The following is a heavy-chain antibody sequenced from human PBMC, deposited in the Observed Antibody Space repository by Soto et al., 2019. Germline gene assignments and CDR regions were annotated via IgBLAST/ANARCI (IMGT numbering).Heavy chain of an antibody. V-gene: IGHV4-59*01. D-gene: IGHD4-17*01. J-gene: IGHJ4*02. Sequence: SETLFLTCTVSGGSISSYYWSWIRQPPGKGLEWIGYVYYSGSTNYNPSLKSRVTISVDTSKNQFSLKLSSVTAADTAVYYCARAGYGDYVDYWGQGTLVTVSS. CDR1: GGSISSYY. CDR2: VYYSGST. CDR3: ARAGYGDYVDY.